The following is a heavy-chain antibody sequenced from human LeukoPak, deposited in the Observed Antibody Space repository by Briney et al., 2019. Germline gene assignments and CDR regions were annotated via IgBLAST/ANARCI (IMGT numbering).Heavy chain of an antibody. CDR2: IYYSGST. V-gene: IGHV4-59*08. CDR3: ASLRERSYYARGFDY. Sequence: PSETLSLTCTVSGGSISSYYWSWIRQPPGKGLEWIGYIYYSGSTNYSPSLKSRVTISVDTSKNQFSLKLSSLTAADTAIYYCASLRERSYYARGFDYWGQGTLVTVSS. J-gene: IGHJ4*02. CDR1: GGSISSYY. D-gene: IGHD1-26*01.